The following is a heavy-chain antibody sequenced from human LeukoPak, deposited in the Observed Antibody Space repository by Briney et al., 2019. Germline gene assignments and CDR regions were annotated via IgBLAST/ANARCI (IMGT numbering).Heavy chain of an antibody. CDR1: GYTFTDCY. Sequence: ASVKVSCKASGYTFTDCYMHWVRQAPGQGLEYVGWVNPNGGDTNYAQKLQGRVTMTTDTSTSTAYMELRSLRSDDTAVYYCASFYYDSSGYYLRDYWGQGTLVTVSS. CDR2: VNPNGGDT. D-gene: IGHD3-22*01. J-gene: IGHJ4*02. CDR3: ASFYYDSSGYYLRDY. V-gene: IGHV1-2*02.